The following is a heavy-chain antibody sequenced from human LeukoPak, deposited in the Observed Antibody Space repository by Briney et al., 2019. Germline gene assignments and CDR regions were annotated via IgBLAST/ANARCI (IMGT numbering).Heavy chain of an antibody. J-gene: IGHJ4*02. CDR1: GGTFSNYI. V-gene: IGHV1-69*04. CDR2: IILILDIA. Sequence: SVKVSCKTSGGTFSNYIISWVRQAPGQGLEWVGTIILILDIANYAQKFQGRVAITADTSTSTAYMELSDLGSEDTAVYFCAREPEGLTTESHWGQGTLVTVSS. D-gene: IGHD1-14*01. CDR3: AREPEGLTTESH.